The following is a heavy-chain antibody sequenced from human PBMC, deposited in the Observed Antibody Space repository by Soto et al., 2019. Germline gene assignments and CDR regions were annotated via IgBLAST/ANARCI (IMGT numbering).Heavy chain of an antibody. CDR1: GFTFSSYA. CDR2: ISYDGSNK. CDR3: ARGSSGDYGGDNDAFDI. D-gene: IGHD6-19*01. J-gene: IGHJ3*02. Sequence: QVQLVESGGGVVQPGRSLRLSCAASGFTFSSYAMHWVRQAPGKGLEWVAVISYDGSNKYYADSVKGRFTISRDNSKKTLYLQMDSLRAEDTAVYYCARGSSGDYGGDNDAFDIWGQGTMVTVSS. V-gene: IGHV3-30-3*01.